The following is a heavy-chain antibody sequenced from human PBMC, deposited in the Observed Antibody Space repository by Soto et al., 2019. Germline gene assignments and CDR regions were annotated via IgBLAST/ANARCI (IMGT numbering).Heavy chain of an antibody. Sequence: SETPSLTCAVYGGSFSNYYWSWIRQPPGKGLEWIGEINQGGSTTYNPSLKSRVTMSLDTSKNQYFLKLNSVTAADTAVYYCAPVRNFDKLFSLWGQGTPVTVSS. D-gene: IGHD3-9*01. V-gene: IGHV4-34*01. J-gene: IGHJ4*02. CDR3: APVRNFDKLFSL. CDR1: GGSFSNYY. CDR2: INQGGST.